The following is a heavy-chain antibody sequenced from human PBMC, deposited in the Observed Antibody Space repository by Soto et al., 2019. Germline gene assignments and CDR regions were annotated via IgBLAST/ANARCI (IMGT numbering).Heavy chain of an antibody. Sequence: ESLKISCKGSGYSFTSYWIGWVRQMPGKGLEWMGIIYPGDSDTRCSPSFQGQVTISADKSISTAYLQWSSLKASDTAMYYCARGYCSSTSCLDAFDIWGQGTMVTVS. CDR2: IYPGDSDT. CDR1: GYSFTSYW. V-gene: IGHV5-51*01. CDR3: ARGYCSSTSCLDAFDI. D-gene: IGHD2-2*01. J-gene: IGHJ3*02.